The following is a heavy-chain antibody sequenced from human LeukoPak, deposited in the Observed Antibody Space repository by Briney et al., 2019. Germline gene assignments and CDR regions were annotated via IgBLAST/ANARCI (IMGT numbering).Heavy chain of an antibody. J-gene: IGHJ6*02. CDR3: ARGSTWIQLWYNGMDV. CDR1: GYTFTSYD. D-gene: IGHD5-18*01. Sequence: ASVKVSCKASGYTFTSYDINWVRQATGQGLEWMGWMNPNSGNTGYAQKFQGRVTMTRNTSISTAYMELSSLRSEDTAVYYCARGSTWIQLWYNGMDVWGQGTTVTVSS. V-gene: IGHV1-8*01. CDR2: MNPNSGNT.